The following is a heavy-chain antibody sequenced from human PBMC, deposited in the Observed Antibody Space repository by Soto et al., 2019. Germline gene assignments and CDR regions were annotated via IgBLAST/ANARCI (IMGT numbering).Heavy chain of an antibody. V-gene: IGHV3-23*01. CDR2: ITGSGGNT. D-gene: IGHD2-2*01. CDR1: GFMFSKFV. CDR3: AKVPIVEVPAGRFWFDS. J-gene: IGHJ5*01. Sequence: HPGGSLRLSCAASGFMFSKFVLTWVRQAPGKGLEWVSAITGSGGNTYYADSVKGRFTISRDSSRSMLYLQMNSLTDEDSAIYYCAKVPIVEVPAGRFWFDSWGQGMLVTVSS.